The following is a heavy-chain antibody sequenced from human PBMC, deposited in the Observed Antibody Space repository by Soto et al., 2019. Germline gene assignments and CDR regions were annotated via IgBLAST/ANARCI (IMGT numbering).Heavy chain of an antibody. V-gene: IGHV4-31*03. CDR3: ARGHPYTTFGGFDP. CDR2: IYYSGCT. CDR1: GGSISSGGYY. Sequence: QVQLQESGPGLVKPSQTLSLTCTVSGGSISSGGYYWSWIRQHSGKGLEWIGDIYYSGCTYYSPSLKCRVTIAEDTSKNQFSLKLSSVTAADTAVYYCARGHPYTTFGGFDPWGQRTLVTVSS. D-gene: IGHD3-3*01. J-gene: IGHJ5*02.